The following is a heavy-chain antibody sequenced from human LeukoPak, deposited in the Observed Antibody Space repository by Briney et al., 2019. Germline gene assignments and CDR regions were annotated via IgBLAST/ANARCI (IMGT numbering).Heavy chain of an antibody. CDR3: ARQMVRGVIPSDY. V-gene: IGHV4-39*01. D-gene: IGHD3-10*01. CDR2: IYYSGST. Sequence: PSETLSLTCTVSGGSISSSGYYWGWIRQPPGKGLEWIGSIYYSGSTYYNPSLKSRVTISVDTSKNQFSLKLSSVTAADTAVYYCARQMVRGVIPSDYWGQGTLVTVSS. CDR1: GGSISSSGYY. J-gene: IGHJ4*02.